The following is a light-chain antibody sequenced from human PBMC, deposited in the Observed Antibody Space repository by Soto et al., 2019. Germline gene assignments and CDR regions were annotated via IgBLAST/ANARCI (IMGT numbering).Light chain of an antibody. Sequence: EIVMTQSPATLSVSPGERATLSCRASQSLRSNLAWYQQKPGQAPRLLIYGASTRATGIPARFSGSGSGTEFTLTISSLQSEDFAVYYCQQYNDRPPITFGQGTRLEIK. J-gene: IGKJ5*01. CDR2: GAS. CDR3: QQYNDRPPIT. V-gene: IGKV3-15*01. CDR1: QSLRSN.